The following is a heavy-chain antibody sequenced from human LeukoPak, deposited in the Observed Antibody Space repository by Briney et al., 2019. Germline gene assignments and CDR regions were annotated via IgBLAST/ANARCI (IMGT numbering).Heavy chain of an antibody. CDR2: IWYDGSNK. D-gene: IGHD3-10*01. V-gene: IGHV3-33*01. Sequence: GGSLRLSYAASGFTFSSYGMHWVRQAPGKGLEWVAVIWYDGSNKYYADSVKGRFTISRDNSKNTLYLQMNSLRAEDTAVYYCAREFGGSGSYYNPDYWGQGTLVTVSS. J-gene: IGHJ4*02. CDR3: AREFGGSGSYYNPDY. CDR1: GFTFSSYG.